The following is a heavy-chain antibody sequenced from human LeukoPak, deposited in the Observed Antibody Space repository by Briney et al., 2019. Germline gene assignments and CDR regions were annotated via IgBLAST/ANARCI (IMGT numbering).Heavy chain of an antibody. D-gene: IGHD6-13*01. V-gene: IGHV4-30-4*01. J-gene: IGHJ2*01. CDR2: IYYSGST. CDR1: GGSISSGDHY. Sequence: SQTLSLTCTVSGGSISSGDHYWSWIRQPPGKGLEWIGYIYYSGSTHYNPSLKSRVAISVDTSKNQFSLKLYSVTAADTAVYYCALSSNTAWYFDLWGRGTLVTVSS. CDR3: ALSSNTAWYFDL.